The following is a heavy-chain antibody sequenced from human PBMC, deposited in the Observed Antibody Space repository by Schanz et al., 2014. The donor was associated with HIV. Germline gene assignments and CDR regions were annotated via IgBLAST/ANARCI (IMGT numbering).Heavy chain of an antibody. Sequence: QVQLVQSGAEVKKPGSSVKVSCKASGGSFSSYAINWVRQAPEQGLEWMGGIIPIFGTANYAQKFQGRVTITADESTSTTYLELSSLRSEDTAVYYCASQYSNYDSSRRYHWYFDLWGRGTLVTVSS. V-gene: IGHV1-69*01. CDR1: GGSFSSYA. J-gene: IGHJ2*01. D-gene: IGHD4-4*01. CDR3: ASQYSNYDSSRRYHWYFDL. CDR2: IIPIFGTA.